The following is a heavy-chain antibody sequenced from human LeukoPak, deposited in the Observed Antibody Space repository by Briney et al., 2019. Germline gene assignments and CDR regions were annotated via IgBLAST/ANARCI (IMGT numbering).Heavy chain of an antibody. CDR2: MSYDGGNK. CDR3: AKVGRNYGDYNGWFDP. D-gene: IGHD4-17*01. CDR1: GVILSDYG. V-gene: IGHV3-30*18. J-gene: IGHJ5*02. Sequence: GGSLRLSCAASGVILSDYGMHWVRQAPGKGLEWVAFMSYDGGNKYYADSVKGRFTISRDNSKNTLYLQMNTLRAEDTAVYYCAKVGRNYGDYNGWFDPWGQGTLVTVSS.